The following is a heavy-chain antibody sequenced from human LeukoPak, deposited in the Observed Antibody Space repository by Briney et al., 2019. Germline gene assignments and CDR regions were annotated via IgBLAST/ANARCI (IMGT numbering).Heavy chain of an antibody. CDR1: GGSFSGYY. CDR3: ARGRVWGSYRQNFDY. J-gene: IGHJ4*02. CDR2: INHSGST. Sequence: SETLSLTCAVSGGSFSGYYWSWIRQPPGKGLEWIGEINHSGSTNYNPPLKSRVTISVDTSKNQFPLKLSSVTAADTAVYYCARGRVWGSYRQNFDYWGQRTLVTVSS. V-gene: IGHV4-34*01. D-gene: IGHD3-16*02.